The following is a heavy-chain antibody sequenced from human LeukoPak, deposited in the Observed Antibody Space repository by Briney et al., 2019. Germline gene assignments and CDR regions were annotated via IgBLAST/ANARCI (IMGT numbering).Heavy chain of an antibody. D-gene: IGHD2-15*01. J-gene: IGHJ1*01. CDR3: ARGGDCSGGSCYWYFQH. V-gene: IGHV1-2*02. CDR1: GYTFTGYY. Sequence: EASVKVSCKASGYTFTGYYMHWVRQAPGQGLEWMGWINSNSGGTNYAQKFQGRVTMTRDTSISTAYMELSSLRSEDTAVYYCARGGDCSGGSCYWYFQHWGQGTLVTVSS. CDR2: INSNSGGT.